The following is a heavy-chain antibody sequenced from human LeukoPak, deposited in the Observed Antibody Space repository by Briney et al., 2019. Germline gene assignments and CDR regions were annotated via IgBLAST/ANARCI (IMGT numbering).Heavy chain of an antibody. D-gene: IGHD3-10*01. J-gene: IGHJ6*02. CDR2: INRSGST. CDR1: GGSFSGYY. V-gene: IGHV4-34*01. Sequence: KSSETLSLTCAVYGGSFSGYYWSWIRQPPGKGLEWIGEINRSGSTNYNPSLKSRVTISVDTSKNQFSLRLSSVTAADTAVYYCARDNSYGSGTFHYYYAMDVWGQGTTVTVSS. CDR3: ARDNSYGSGTFHYYYAMDV.